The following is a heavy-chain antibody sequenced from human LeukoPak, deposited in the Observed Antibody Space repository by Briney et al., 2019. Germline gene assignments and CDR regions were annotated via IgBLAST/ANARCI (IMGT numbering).Heavy chain of an antibody. V-gene: IGHV3-21*01. J-gene: IGHJ4*02. CDR1: GFTFSSYS. CDR2: ISSSSSDI. D-gene: IGHD5-12*01. CDR3: ARVESGYSGYEAPDY. Sequence: GGSLRLSCAASGFTFSSYSMNWVRQAPGKGLEWVSSISSSSSDIYYADSVKGRFTISRDNAKNSLYLQMNSLRAEDTAVYYCARVESGYSGYEAPDYWGQGTLVTVSS.